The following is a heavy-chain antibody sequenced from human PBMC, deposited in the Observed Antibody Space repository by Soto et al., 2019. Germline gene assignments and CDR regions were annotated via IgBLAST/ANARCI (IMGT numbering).Heavy chain of an antibody. CDR3: ARGPDYEADFDF. CDR2: ITLPFGTA. Sequence: QVQLVQSGAEVKKPGSSVKVSCRASGGAFSNYAVSWVRQAPGQGLEWMGGITLPFGTANYAQKFQVRVTITADEPRVTSYMACSSLGFEATAVYYCARGPDYEADFDFWGEGTLVTVSS. D-gene: IGHD4-17*01. CDR1: GGAFSNYA. V-gene: IGHV1-69*12. J-gene: IGHJ4*02.